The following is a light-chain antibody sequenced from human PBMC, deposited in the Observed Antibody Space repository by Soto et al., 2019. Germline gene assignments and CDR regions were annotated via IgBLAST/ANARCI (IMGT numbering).Light chain of an antibody. CDR1: QSVSSY. V-gene: IGKV3-11*01. CDR3: QQRST. Sequence: EIVLTQSPATLSLSPGERATLSCRASQSVSSYLAWYQQKPGQAPRLLIYDASNRATGIPARFSGSGSGTDFTLTISSLEPKDFAVYYCQQRSTFGPGTKVDIK. J-gene: IGKJ3*01. CDR2: DAS.